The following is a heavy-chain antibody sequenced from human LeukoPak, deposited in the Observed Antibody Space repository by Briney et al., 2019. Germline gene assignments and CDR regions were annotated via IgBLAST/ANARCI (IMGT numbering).Heavy chain of an antibody. CDR2: IYYTGSS. Sequence: SETLSLTCAVYGGSFSGYYWSWIRQPPGKGLDWIGYIYYTGSSNYNPSLKSRVTISVDTSKNQFSLKLSSVTAADTAVYYCARVSMINAFDIWGQGTMVTVSS. J-gene: IGHJ3*02. V-gene: IGHV4-59*01. D-gene: IGHD3-22*01. CDR1: GGSFSGYY. CDR3: ARVSMINAFDI.